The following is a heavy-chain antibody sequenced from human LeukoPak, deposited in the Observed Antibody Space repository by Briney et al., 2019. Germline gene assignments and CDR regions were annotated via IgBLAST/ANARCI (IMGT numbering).Heavy chain of an antibody. V-gene: IGHV3-21*06. CDR3: ARGHYDILTASYKWTPDY. J-gene: IGHJ4*02. CDR1: GFTFSTYN. Sequence: GGSLRLSCAASGFTFSTYNMNWVRQAPGKGLEWVSSVTSGGTYTYYADSVKGRFTTSRDNAKNSLSLQLSSLRAEDTAVYYCARGHYDILTASYKWTPDYWGQGILVTVSS. D-gene: IGHD3-9*01. CDR2: VTSGGTYT.